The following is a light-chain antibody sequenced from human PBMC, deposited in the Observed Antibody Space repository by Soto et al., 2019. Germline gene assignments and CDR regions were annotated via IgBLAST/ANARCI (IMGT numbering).Light chain of an antibody. J-gene: IGLJ7*01. CDR1: SSNIGSNY. V-gene: IGLV1-47*01. CDR3: AAWDDSLSGPV. Sequence: QSVLTQPPSASGTPGQRVTISCSGSSSNIGSNYVYWYQQLPGTAPTLLIYRNNQRPSGVPDRFSGSKSGTSASLVISGLRSEDEGDYYCAAWDDSLSGPVFGGGTQLTVL. CDR2: RNN.